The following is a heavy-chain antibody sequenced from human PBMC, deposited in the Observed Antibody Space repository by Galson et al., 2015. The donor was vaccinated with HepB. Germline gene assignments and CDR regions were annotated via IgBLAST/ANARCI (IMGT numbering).Heavy chain of an antibody. J-gene: IGHJ6*02. D-gene: IGHD6-13*01. V-gene: IGHV5-51*01. CDR1: GYSFTSYW. Sequence: QSGAEVKKPGESLKISCKGSGYSFTSYWIGWVRQMPGKGLEWMGIIYPGDSDTRYSPSFQGQVTISADKSISAAYLQWSSLKASDTAMYYCARLGYMSSSWPTARNYYCGMDVWGQGTTVTVSS. CDR2: IYPGDSDT. CDR3: ARLGYMSSSWPTARNYYCGMDV.